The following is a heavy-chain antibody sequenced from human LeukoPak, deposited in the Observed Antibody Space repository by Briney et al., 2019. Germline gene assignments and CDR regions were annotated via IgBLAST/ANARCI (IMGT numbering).Heavy chain of an antibody. J-gene: IGHJ4*02. CDR2: ISYDENNK. Sequence: AGGSLRLSCAASGFTFSNYAMYWVRQAPGKGLEWVAVISYDENNKYYTDSVKGRFTISRDNSKNTLYLQMNSLRAEDTAVYYCAKDTRLVIDYWGQGTLVTVSS. D-gene: IGHD6-19*01. V-gene: IGHV3-30-3*01. CDR1: GFTFSNYA. CDR3: AKDTRLVIDY.